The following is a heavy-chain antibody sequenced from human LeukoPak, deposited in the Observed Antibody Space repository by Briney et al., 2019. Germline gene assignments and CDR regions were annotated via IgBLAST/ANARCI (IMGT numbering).Heavy chain of an antibody. V-gene: IGHV3-74*01. D-gene: IGHD7-27*01. J-gene: IGHJ6*02. Sequence: GGSLRPSCAASGFTFSSYWMHWVRQAPGKGLVWVSRINSDGSSTSYADSVKGRFTISRDNAKNSLYLQMNSLRGEDTAVYYCARTWGSRYYGMDVWGQGTTVTVSS. CDR3: ARTWGSRYYGMDV. CDR2: INSDGSST. CDR1: GFTFSSYW.